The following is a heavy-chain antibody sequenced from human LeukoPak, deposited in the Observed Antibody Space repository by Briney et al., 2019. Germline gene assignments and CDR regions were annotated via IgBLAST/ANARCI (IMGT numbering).Heavy chain of an antibody. CDR1: GYSISSGYY. V-gene: IGHV4-38-2*02. CDR2: IYHSGST. Sequence: PSETLSLTCTVSGYSISSGYYWGWIRQPPGKGLEWIGSIYHSGSTYYNPSLKSRVTISVDTSKNQFSLKLSSVTAADTAVYYCASLGYYYDSSGYWGGYFDYWGQGTLVTVSS. CDR3: ASLGYYYDSSGYWGGYFDY. J-gene: IGHJ4*02. D-gene: IGHD3-22*01.